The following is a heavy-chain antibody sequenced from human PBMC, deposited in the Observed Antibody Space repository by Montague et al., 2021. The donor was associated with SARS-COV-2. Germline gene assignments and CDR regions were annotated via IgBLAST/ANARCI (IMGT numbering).Heavy chain of an antibody. J-gene: IGHJ4*02. CDR2: ISSKGSTI. CDR1: GFTFSSYD. Sequence: SLRLSCAASGFTFSSYDMNWVRQAPGKGLEWLSYISSKGSTIDYXDSXKGRFTISRDNAKNSLYLQMNSLRAEDSAVYYCAKGYDFPGSYFDFWGQGTLVPVST. D-gene: IGHD5-12*01. V-gene: IGHV3-48*03. CDR3: AKGYDFPGSYFDF.